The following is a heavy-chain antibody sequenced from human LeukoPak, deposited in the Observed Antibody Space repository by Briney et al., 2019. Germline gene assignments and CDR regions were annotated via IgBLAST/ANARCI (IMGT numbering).Heavy chain of an antibody. Sequence: SETLSLTCTVSNGSISSTLSYWAWIPQPPGKGLEWLANVYYSGTTYYNPSLKSRLTISVDTTKNQFSLKVRSVTAADTAVYFCARRTATYLVRGIVAFDVWGLGTMVTVSS. J-gene: IGHJ3*01. CDR1: NGSISSTLSY. CDR2: VYYSGTT. D-gene: IGHD1-26*01. V-gene: IGHV4-39*01. CDR3: ARRTATYLVRGIVAFDV.